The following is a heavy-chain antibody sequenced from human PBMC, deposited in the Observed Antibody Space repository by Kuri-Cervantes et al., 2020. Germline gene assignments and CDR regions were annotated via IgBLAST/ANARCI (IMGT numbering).Heavy chain of an antibody. J-gene: IGHJ4*02. V-gene: IGHV4-38-2*01. D-gene: IGHD2-15*01. CDR2: IYHSGST. Sequence: SQTLSLTCAVSGYSISSGYYWGWIRQPPGKGLEWIGSIYHSGSTYYNPSLKSRVTISVDTSKNQFSLKLSSVTAADTAVYYCATDCSGGSCYTEYWGQGTLVTVSS. CDR3: ATDCSGGSCYTEY. CDR1: GYSISSGYY.